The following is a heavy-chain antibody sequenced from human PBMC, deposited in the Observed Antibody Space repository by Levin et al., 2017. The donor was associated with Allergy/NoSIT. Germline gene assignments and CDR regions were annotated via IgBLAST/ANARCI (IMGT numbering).Heavy chain of an antibody. J-gene: IGHJ3*02. CDR3: ARETTYYDVWSGYNHDAFDI. D-gene: IGHD3-3*01. CDR1: GGSISSYY. Sequence: KASETLSLTCTVSGGSISSYYWSWIRQPPGKGLEWIGYIYYSGSTNYNPSLKSRVTISVDTSKNQFSLKLSSVTAADTAVYYCARETTYYDVWSGYNHDAFDIWGQGTMVTVSS. V-gene: IGHV4-59*01. CDR2: IYYSGST.